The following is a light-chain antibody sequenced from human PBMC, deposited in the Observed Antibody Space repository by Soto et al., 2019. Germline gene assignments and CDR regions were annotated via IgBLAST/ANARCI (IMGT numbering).Light chain of an antibody. CDR3: LLSFSGTHVV. CDR2: DTS. Sequence: QAVVTQEPSLTVSPGGTVTLTCGSSTGAVTSGHYPYWFQQKSGQAPRALIYDTSNKHSWTPARFSVSLLGGKAALTLSGAQPYDQPDYYSLLSFSGTHVVFGGGTKVTVL. J-gene: IGLJ2*01. CDR1: TGAVTSGHY. V-gene: IGLV7-46*01.